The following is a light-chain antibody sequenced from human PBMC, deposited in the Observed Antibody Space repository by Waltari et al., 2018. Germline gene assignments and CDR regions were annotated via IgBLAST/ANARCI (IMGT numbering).Light chain of an antibody. CDR1: TSDVGNYNL. V-gene: IGLV2-23*02. J-gene: IGLJ1*01. Sequence: QSALTQPASVSGTPGQSITISCTGTTSDVGNYNLVSWYQHHPGKAPKLMICDVIKRPSGVSNRFPGSKSGNTASLTISGLQAEDEADYYCCSYAGSGTYVFGTGTKVTVL. CDR3: CSYAGSGTYV. CDR2: DVI.